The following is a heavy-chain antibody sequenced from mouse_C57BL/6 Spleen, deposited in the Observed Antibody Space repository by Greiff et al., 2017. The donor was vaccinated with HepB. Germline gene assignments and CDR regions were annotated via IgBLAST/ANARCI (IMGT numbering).Heavy chain of an antibody. V-gene: IGHV1-62-2*01. CDR2: FYPGSGSI. J-gene: IGHJ1*03. Sequence: VQLQQSGAELVKPGASVKLSCKASGYTFTEYTIHWVKQRSGQGLEWIGWFYPGSGSIKYNEKFKDKATLTADKSSSTVYMELSRLTSEDSAVYFCASHEDDYYGSSYWYFDVWGTGTTVTVSS. D-gene: IGHD1-1*01. CDR1: GYTFTEYT. CDR3: ASHEDDYYGSSYWYFDV.